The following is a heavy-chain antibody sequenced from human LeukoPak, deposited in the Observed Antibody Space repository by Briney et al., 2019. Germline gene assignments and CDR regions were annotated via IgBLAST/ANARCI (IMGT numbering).Heavy chain of an antibody. Sequence: PSETLSLTCAVYGGPFSGYYWSWIRQPPGKGLEWIGEINHSGSTNYNPSLKSRVTISVDTSKNQFSLKLSSVTAADTAVYYCARGLGYDFWSGYYAQDYWGQGTLVTVSS. J-gene: IGHJ4*02. CDR3: ARGLGYDFWSGYYAQDY. D-gene: IGHD3-3*01. CDR1: GGPFSGYY. CDR2: INHSGST. V-gene: IGHV4-34*01.